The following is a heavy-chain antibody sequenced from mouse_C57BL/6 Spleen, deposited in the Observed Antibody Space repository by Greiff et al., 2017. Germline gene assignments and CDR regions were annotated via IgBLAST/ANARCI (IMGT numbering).Heavy chain of an antibody. V-gene: IGHV14-1*01. CDR2: IDPEDGDT. Sequence: VQLQHSGAELVRPGASVKLSCTASGFNIKDYYMHWVKQRPEQGLEWIGRIDPEDGDTEYAPKFQGKATMTADTSSNTAYLQLSSLTSEDTAVYYCTLYCSIPYWYFDVWGTGTTVTVSS. D-gene: IGHD1-1*01. CDR1: GFNIKDYY. CDR3: TLYCSIPYWYFDV. J-gene: IGHJ1*03.